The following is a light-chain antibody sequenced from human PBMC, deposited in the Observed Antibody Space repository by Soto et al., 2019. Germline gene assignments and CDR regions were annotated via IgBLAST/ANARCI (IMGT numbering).Light chain of an antibody. Sequence: QSALAQPRSVSKSPGQSVTISCTGTSSDVGGYDLGSWYQQHPGKPPKLIIYDVTKRPSGVPDRLSGSRSGNTASLTISGLQAEDDADYYCCSYAGTYTFYVFGTGTKVTVL. J-gene: IGLJ1*01. CDR2: DVT. CDR3: CSYAGTYTFYV. V-gene: IGLV2-11*01. CDR1: SSDVGGYDL.